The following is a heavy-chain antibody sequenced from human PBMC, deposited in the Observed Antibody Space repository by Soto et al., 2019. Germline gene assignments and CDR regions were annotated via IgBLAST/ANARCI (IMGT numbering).Heavy chain of an antibody. Sequence: GGSLRLSCAGSGFPFSTYEMNWVRQAPGKGLEWIAHITTSGSDMNYADSVKGRFTISRDNSKSSVFLQMNSLRVEDTAIYYFVRDLFFFYIPGQEPGGRGPQVTASP. CDR3: VRDLFFFYIPGQEP. D-gene: IGHD3-10*01. J-gene: IGHJ5*02. V-gene: IGHV3-48*03. CDR2: ITTSGSDM. CDR1: GFPFSTYE.